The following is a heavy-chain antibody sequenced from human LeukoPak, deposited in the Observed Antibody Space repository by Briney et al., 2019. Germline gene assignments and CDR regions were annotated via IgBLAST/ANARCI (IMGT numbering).Heavy chain of an antibody. D-gene: IGHD3-22*01. CDR3: ARDRVVDYYDSSVVYFDY. J-gene: IGHJ4*02. CDR2: IIPIFGTA. CDR1: GGTLSSYA. Sequence: SVKVSCKASGGTLSSYAISWVRQAPGQGLEWMGGIIPIFGTANYAQKFQGRVTITADESTSTAYMELSSLRSEDTAVYYCARDRVVDYYDSSVVYFDYWGQGTLVTVSS. V-gene: IGHV1-69*13.